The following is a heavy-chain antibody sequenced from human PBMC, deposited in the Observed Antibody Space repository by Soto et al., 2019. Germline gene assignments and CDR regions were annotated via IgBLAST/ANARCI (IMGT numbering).Heavy chain of an antibody. CDR1: GFSLSTSGVG. J-gene: IGHJ4*02. CDR3: THSHGSGTTSDY. CDR2: IYWDDDK. V-gene: IGHV2-5*02. Sequence: QITLKASGPTLVKPTQTLTLTCTFSGFSLSTSGVGVGWIRQPPGKALEWLALIYWDDDKRYSPSLTSRLTVTKDTSKNQVVLTMTNMDPVDTETYSCTHSHGSGTTSDYWCQGTLVTVSS. D-gene: IGHD3-10*01.